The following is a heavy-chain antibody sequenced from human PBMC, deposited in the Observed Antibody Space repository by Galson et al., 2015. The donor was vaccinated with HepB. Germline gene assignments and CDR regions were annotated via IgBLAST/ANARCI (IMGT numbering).Heavy chain of an antibody. CDR2: ISSSSSTI. V-gene: IGHV3-48*01. CDR1: GFTFSSYS. J-gene: IGHJ5*02. Sequence: SMRLSCAASGFTFSSYSMNWVRQAPGKGLEWVSYISSSSSTIYYADPVKGRFTISRDNAKNSLYLQMNSLRAEDTAVYYCARVRYNWFDPWGQGTLVTVSS. CDR3: ARVRYNWFDP.